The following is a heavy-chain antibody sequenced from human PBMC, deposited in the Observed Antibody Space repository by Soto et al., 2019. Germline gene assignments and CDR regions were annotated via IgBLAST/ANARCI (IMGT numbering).Heavy chain of an antibody. CDR2: ISGSGGST. Sequence: GGSLRLSCAASGFTFSSYAMSWVRQAPGKGLEWVSAISGSGGSTYYADSVKGRFTISRDNSKKTLYLQMNSLRAEDTAVYYCARALSPEYDFWSGLATRHPNWFDPWGQGTLVTVSS. D-gene: IGHD3-3*01. CDR3: ARALSPEYDFWSGLATRHPNWFDP. V-gene: IGHV3-23*01. CDR1: GFTFSSYA. J-gene: IGHJ5*02.